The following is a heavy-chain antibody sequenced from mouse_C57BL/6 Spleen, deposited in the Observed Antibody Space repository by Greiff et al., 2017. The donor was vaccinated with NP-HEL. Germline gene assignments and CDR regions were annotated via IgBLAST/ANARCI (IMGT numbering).Heavy chain of an antibody. Sequence: EVQLVESEGGLVQPGRSMKLSCTASGFTFSDYYMAWVRQVPEKGLEWVANINYDGSSTYYLDSLKSRFIISRDNAKNILYLQMSSLKSEDTATYYCARDGIYYDSFYAMDYWGQGTSVTVSS. V-gene: IGHV5-16*01. CDR3: ARDGIYYDSFYAMDY. CDR2: INYDGSST. D-gene: IGHD2-4*01. CDR1: GFTFSDYY. J-gene: IGHJ4*01.